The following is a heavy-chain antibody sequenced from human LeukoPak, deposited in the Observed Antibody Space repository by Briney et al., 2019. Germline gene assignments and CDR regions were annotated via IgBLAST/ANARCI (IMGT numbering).Heavy chain of an antibody. CDR3: TARVVTTNEF. CDR1: GFTFSNAW. V-gene: IGHV3-15*01. J-gene: IGHJ4*02. Sequence: TGGSLRLSCAASGFTFSNAWMSWVRQAPGKGLEWVGRIKSKTDGGTTDYAAPVKGRFTISRDDSKRTVYLQMNSLKTEDTAVYFCTARVVTTNEFWGQGTLVTVSS. D-gene: IGHD2-21*02. CDR2: IKSKTDGGTT.